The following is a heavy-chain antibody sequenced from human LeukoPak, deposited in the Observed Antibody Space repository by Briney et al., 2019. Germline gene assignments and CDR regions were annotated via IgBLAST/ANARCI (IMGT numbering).Heavy chain of an antibody. CDR1: GFTFSSYG. J-gene: IGHJ4*02. Sequence: GGSLRLSCAASGFTFSSYGMHWVRQAPGKGLEWVAVISYDGSNKYYADSVKGRFTISRDNSKNTLYLQMNSLRAEDTAVYYCAKVARDLYDFWSGSPSREGRTNDEYWGQGTLVTVSS. CDR3: AKVARDLYDFWSGSPSREGRTNDEY. CDR2: ISYDGSNK. D-gene: IGHD3-3*01. V-gene: IGHV3-30*18.